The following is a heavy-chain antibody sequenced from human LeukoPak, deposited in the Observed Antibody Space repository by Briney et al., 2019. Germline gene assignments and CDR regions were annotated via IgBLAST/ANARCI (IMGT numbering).Heavy chain of an antibody. CDR2: IYTSGRT. Sequence: SSETLSLTCTVSGGSISSGSYYWSWIRQPAGKGLEWIGRIYTSGRTNYNPSLKSRVTISVDTSKNQCSLKLSSVTAADTAVYYCARDCGSTSCYVFWGQGTLVTVSS. D-gene: IGHD2-2*01. J-gene: IGHJ4*02. CDR1: GGSISSGSYY. V-gene: IGHV4-61*02. CDR3: ARDCGSTSCYVF.